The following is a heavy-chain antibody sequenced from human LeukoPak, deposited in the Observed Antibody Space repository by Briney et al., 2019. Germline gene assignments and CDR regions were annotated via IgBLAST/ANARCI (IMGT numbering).Heavy chain of an antibody. D-gene: IGHD3-10*01. V-gene: IGHV1-2*02. CDR3: AGSYYNNYFDY. CDR2: INPNSGGT. J-gene: IGHJ4*02. CDR1: GYTFTGYY. Sequence: ASVKVSCKASGYTFTGYYMHWVRQAPGQGLEWMGWINPNSGGTNYAQKFQGRVTMTRDTSISTAYMELSSLRSEDTAVYYCAGSYYNNYFDYWGQGTLVTVSS.